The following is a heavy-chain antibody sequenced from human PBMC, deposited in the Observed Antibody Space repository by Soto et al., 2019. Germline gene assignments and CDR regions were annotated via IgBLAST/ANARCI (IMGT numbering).Heavy chain of an antibody. CDR1: GGSISSGGYY. Sequence: PSETLSLTCTVSGGSISSGGYYWSWIRQHPGKGLEWIGYIYYSGSTYYNPSLKSRVTISVDTSKNQFSLKLSSVTAADTAVYYCARVDSAESGYDFIVGYWGQGTLVTVSS. D-gene: IGHD5-12*01. V-gene: IGHV4-31*03. CDR2: IYYSGST. J-gene: IGHJ4*02. CDR3: ARVDSAESGYDFIVGY.